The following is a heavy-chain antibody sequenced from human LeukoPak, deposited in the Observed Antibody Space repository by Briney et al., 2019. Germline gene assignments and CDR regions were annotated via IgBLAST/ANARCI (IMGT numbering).Heavy chain of an antibody. D-gene: IGHD4-17*01. CDR2: INHSGST. Sequence: SETLSLTCAVYGGSFSGYYWSWIRQPPGKGLEWIGEINHSGSTNYNPSLKSRVTISVDTSKNQFSLKLSSVTAADTAVHYCARGDMTTVTPFDYWGQGTLDTVSS. CDR1: GGSFSGYY. V-gene: IGHV4-34*01. CDR3: ARGDMTTVTPFDY. J-gene: IGHJ4*02.